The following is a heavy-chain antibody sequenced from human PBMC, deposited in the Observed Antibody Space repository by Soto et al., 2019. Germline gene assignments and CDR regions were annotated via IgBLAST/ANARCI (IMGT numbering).Heavy chain of an antibody. Sequence: SETLSLTCAVHGGSFSGFYWTWIRQPPGKGLEWIGEVNHSGSSNYNPPLKSRVTMSLDTSRNQFSLSLNSVTAADTAVYYCARMAGPWYFDLWGRGTLVTVSS. V-gene: IGHV4-34*01. CDR2: VNHSGSS. CDR1: GGSFSGFY. CDR3: ARMAGPWYFDL. J-gene: IGHJ2*01.